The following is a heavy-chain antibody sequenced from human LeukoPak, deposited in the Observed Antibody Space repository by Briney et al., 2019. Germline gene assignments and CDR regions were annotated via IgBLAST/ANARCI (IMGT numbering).Heavy chain of an antibody. J-gene: IGHJ4*02. D-gene: IGHD5-12*01. CDR3: AKTSGYFPLYYFDY. V-gene: IGHV3-7*03. Sequence: TGGSLRLSCAASGFTFSSYWMSWVRQAPGKGLEWVANIKQDGSERYYVDSVKGRFTISRDNAKNSLYLQMNSLRSDDTAMYYCAKTSGYFPLYYFDYWGQGTLVTVSS. CDR1: GFTFSSYW. CDR2: IKQDGSER.